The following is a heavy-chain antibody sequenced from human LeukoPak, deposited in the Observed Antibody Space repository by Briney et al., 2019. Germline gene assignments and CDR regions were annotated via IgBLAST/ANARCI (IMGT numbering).Heavy chain of an antibody. CDR3: ARDRIVVVPAAIKVPGRGNWFDP. CDR1: GYTFTSYY. Sequence: ASVKVSCKASGYTFTSYYMHWVRQAPGQGLEWMGIINPSVGSTSYAQTFQGRVTMTRDTCTSTVYMELSSLRSEDTAVYYCARDRIVVVPAAIKVPGRGNWFDPWGQGTLVTVSS. CDR2: INPSVGST. D-gene: IGHD2-2*02. J-gene: IGHJ5*02. V-gene: IGHV1-46*03.